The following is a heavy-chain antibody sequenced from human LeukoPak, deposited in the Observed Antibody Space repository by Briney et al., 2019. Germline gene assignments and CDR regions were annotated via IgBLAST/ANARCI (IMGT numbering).Heavy chain of an antibody. CDR1: GFPFSSYW. Sequence: QPGGSLRLSCAASGFPFSSYWMTWVRQAPGKGLEWVANIKQDGGEKYYVDSVKGRFTISGDNAKNSVYLQMNSLRAEDTAAYYCAREDYYGSGNYVAWGGPFDVWGQGTTVTVSS. CDR3: AREDYYGSGNYVAWGGPFDV. D-gene: IGHD3-10*01. CDR2: IKQDGGEK. J-gene: IGHJ3*01. V-gene: IGHV3-7*01.